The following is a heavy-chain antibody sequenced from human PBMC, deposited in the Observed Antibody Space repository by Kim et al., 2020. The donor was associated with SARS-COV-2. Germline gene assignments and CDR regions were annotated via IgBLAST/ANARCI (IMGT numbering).Heavy chain of an antibody. V-gene: IGHV4-30-4*01. Sequence: SETLSLTCTVSGGSISSGDYYWSWIRQPPGKGLEWIGYIYYSGSTYYNPSLKSRVTISVDTSKNQFSLKLSSVTAADTAVYYCARREVAAPANAFDIWGQGTMVTVSS. CDR2: IYYSGST. J-gene: IGHJ3*02. CDR3: ARREVAAPANAFDI. CDR1: GGSISSGDYY. D-gene: IGHD2-15*01.